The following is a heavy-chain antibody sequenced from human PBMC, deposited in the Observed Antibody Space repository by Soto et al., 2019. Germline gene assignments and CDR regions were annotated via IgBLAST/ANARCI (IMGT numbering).Heavy chain of an antibody. J-gene: IGHJ4*01. V-gene: IGHV1-24*01. CDR3: ATAVIVVTSQPQLGY. D-gene: IGHD1-26*01. Sequence: GASVKVSCKVSGYSLLALSMHWVRQAPGKGLEWMGRFDPEDGETIYAQKFQGRITMTEDTSTDTAHMELTSLRSEDTAVYYCATAVIVVTSQPQLGYWGHGVLVTVSS. CDR1: GYSLLALS. CDR2: FDPEDGET.